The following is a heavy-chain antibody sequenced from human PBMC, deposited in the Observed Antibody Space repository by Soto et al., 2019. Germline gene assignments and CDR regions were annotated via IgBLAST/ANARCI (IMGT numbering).Heavy chain of an antibody. D-gene: IGHD2-8*02. Sequence: QVQLQESGPGLVKPSETLSLTCTVSGGSISNYYWNWFRQPPGEGLEWIGYIYFSGFTNYNPSLKSRVAISLDMSRFQFSLKLASVTAADTAVYYCATAPTGRYWGFFDSWCRGTLVTVSS. V-gene: IGHV4-59*01. CDR1: GGSISNYY. CDR3: ATAPTGRYWGFFDS. CDR2: IYFSGFT. J-gene: IGHJ4*02.